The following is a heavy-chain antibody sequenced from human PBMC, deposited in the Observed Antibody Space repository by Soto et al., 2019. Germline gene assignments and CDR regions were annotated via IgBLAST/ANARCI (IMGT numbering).Heavy chain of an antibody. J-gene: IGHJ6*02. CDR2: IYPGDSDT. V-gene: IGHV5-51*01. CDR1: GYSFTSYW. Sequence: ESLTMFCRGSGYSFTSYWIGLVRQMPGKGLEWMGIIYPGDSDTRYSPSFQGQVTISADKSISTAYLQWSSLKASDTAMYYCARRSLRFLEWIMDVWGQGTKVTVSS. CDR3: ARRSLRFLEWIMDV. D-gene: IGHD3-3*01.